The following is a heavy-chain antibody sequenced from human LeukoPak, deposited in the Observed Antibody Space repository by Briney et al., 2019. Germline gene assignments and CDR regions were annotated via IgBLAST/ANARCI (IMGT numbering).Heavy chain of an antibody. J-gene: IGHJ4*02. CDR1: GFAFSRYG. D-gene: IGHD6-13*01. Sequence: SGGSLRLSCAASGFAFSRYGMHWVRQAPGKGLEWVAVIWDDGSNQKYAGSVKGRFTISRDNSKNTLYLQMNSLRGEDTAVYYCARGRGSSWYFDYWGQGTLVTVSS. CDR2: IWDDGSNQ. V-gene: IGHV3-33*01. CDR3: ARGRGSSWYFDY.